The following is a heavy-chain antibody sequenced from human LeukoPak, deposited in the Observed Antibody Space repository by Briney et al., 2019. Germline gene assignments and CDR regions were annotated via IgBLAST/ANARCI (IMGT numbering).Heavy chain of an antibody. D-gene: IGHD1-26*01. CDR1: GYTFTSYG. CDR3: TRSPIVGATRGDY. V-gene: IGHV1-18*01. Sequence: EASVKVSCKASGYTFTSYGISWVRQAPGQAPEWMGWISTYNGDTKYAQKLQARVSMTTDTSTTTAYMELTNLTSDDTAIYYCTRSPIVGATRGDYWGQGTLVTVSS. J-gene: IGHJ4*02. CDR2: ISTYNGDT.